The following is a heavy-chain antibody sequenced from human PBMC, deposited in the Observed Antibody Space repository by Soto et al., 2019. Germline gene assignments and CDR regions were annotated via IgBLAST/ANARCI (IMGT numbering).Heavy chain of an antibody. CDR3: ARDSPIGSTFSGHDDIDS. J-gene: IGHJ4*02. CDR2: IIPILDIT. D-gene: IGHD5-12*01. CDR1: GGTFSTYT. V-gene: IGHV1-69*04. Sequence: SVKVSCKASGGTFSTYTITWVRQAPGQGLEWMGRIIPILDITNYAQKFQGRVTITADKSTTTAYMEVSSLSSEDTAVYYCARDSPIGSTFSGHDDIDSWGQGTLVTVS.